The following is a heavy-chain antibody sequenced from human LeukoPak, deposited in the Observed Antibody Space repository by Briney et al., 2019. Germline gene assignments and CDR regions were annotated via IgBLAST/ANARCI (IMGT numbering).Heavy chain of an antibody. Sequence: PGGSLRLSCAASGFTFTSHAMSWVRQAPGKGLEWVSAISGSGGSRYYADSVKGRFTISRDNSKNTLYLQMNSLRAEDTAVYYCAKRGVVATSDPFDYWGQGTLVTVSS. CDR1: GFTFTSHA. CDR2: ISGSGGSR. J-gene: IGHJ4*02. V-gene: IGHV3-23*01. CDR3: AKRGVVATSDPFDY. D-gene: IGHD5-12*01.